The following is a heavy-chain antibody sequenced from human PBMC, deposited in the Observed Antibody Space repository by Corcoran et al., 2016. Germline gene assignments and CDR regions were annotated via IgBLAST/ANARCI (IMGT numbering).Heavy chain of an antibody. CDR2: IWYDGSNK. D-gene: IGHD2-21*01. Sequence: QVRLVESGGGVVQPGESLRLSCAASGFTFSTYAMHWVRQAPGKGLEWVAVIWYDGSNKYYGDSVKGRFTISRDNSKNTLSLQINNLRAEDTAIDYCAREGMADRGSERGWIDPWGQGAPVTVSS. CDR1: GFTFSTYA. V-gene: IGHV3-33*01. CDR3: AREGMADRGSERGWIDP. J-gene: IGHJ5*02.